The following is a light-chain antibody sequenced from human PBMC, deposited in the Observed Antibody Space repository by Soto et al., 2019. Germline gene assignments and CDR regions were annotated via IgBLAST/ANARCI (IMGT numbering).Light chain of an antibody. CDR3: HQYRNRPRR. CDR2: GAS. CDR1: QSVDIN. V-gene: IGKV3-15*01. Sequence: EIVLTQSPATLSVSPGERVTLSCRASQSVDINLAWYQQKPGQAPRLLIYGASTRATDMPGRFSGRGSGTEFTLTINSLQFYYFSVYYCHQYRNRPRRFGQ. J-gene: IGKJ5*01.